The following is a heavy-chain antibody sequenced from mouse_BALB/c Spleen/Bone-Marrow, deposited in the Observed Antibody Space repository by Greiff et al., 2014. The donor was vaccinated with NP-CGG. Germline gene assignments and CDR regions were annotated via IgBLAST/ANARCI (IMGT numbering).Heavy chain of an antibody. CDR2: IYPGSGNT. CDR1: GYTFTDSY. Sequence: QVQLQESGAELARPGASVKLSCTASGYTFTDSYINWVKQRPGQGLEWIGEIYPGSGNTYYNEKFKGKATLTADKSSSTAYMQLSSLTSEDSADYFCGRSRGYAWFAYWGQGTLVTVSA. D-gene: IGHD2-2*01. CDR3: GRSRGYAWFAY. J-gene: IGHJ3*01. V-gene: IGHV1-77*01.